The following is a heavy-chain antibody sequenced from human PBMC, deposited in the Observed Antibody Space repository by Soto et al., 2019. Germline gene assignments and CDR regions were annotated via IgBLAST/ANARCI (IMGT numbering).Heavy chain of an antibody. J-gene: IGHJ1*01. D-gene: IGHD3-3*01. CDR3: ARVVRFFGGHASY. CDR2: MNTNTGNT. Sequence: ASVKVSCKTSGYTFTEFDINWVRQAPGQGLEWMGWMNTNTGNTGYAQKFQGRVTMTRDTSISTAYMELRRLRSEDTAVYYCARVVRFFGGHASYWGQGTLVTVSS. CDR1: GYTFTEFD. V-gene: IGHV1-8*01.